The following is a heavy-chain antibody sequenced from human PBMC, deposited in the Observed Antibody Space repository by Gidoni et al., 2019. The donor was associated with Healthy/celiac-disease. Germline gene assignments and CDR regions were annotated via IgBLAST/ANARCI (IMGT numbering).Heavy chain of an antibody. CDR3: ARGIRDFWSGYSTVDY. J-gene: IGHJ4*02. CDR2: INHSGST. CDR1: GGSFSGYY. Sequence: QVQLQQWGAGLLKPSETLSLTCAVYGGSFSGYYWSWIRQPPGKGLEWIGEINHSGSTNYNPSLKSRVTISVDTSKNQFSLKLSSVTAADTAVYYCARGIRDFWSGYSTVDYWGQGTLVTVSS. D-gene: IGHD3-3*01. V-gene: IGHV4-34*01.